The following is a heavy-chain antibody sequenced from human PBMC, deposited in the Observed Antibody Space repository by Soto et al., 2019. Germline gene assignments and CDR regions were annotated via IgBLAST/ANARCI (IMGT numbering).Heavy chain of an antibody. CDR2: INYSGNT. Sequence: SETLSLTCTVSGGSISTYYWTWVRQPPRKGLEWIGYINYSGNTNYNPSLKSRVTISVDTSRNQFSLKVNSVSAADTAVYYCARFPSLRYYYYGLDVWGPGTMVTVSS. V-gene: IGHV4-59*01. CDR3: ARFPSLRYYYYGLDV. D-gene: IGHD1-20*01. CDR1: GGSISTYY. J-gene: IGHJ6*02.